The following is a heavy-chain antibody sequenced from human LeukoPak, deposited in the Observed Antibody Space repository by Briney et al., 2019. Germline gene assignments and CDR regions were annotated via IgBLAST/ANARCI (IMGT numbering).Heavy chain of an antibody. J-gene: IGHJ4*02. CDR1: GGTFSSYA. CDR2: IIPIFGTA. D-gene: IGHD5-24*01. V-gene: IGHV1-69*05. CDR3: ARDGYNYQGFDY. Sequence: EASVKVSCKASGGTFSSYAISWVRQAPGQGLEWMGGIIPIFGTANYAQKFQGRVTITTDESTSTAYMELSSLRSEDTAVYYCARDGYNYQGFDYWGQGTLVTVSS.